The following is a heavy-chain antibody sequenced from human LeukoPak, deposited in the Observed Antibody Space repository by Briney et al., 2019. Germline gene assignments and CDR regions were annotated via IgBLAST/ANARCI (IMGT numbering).Heavy chain of an antibody. D-gene: IGHD3-3*01. J-gene: IGHJ4*02. CDR1: GFTFSSYS. CDR2: ISSSSSYI. V-gene: IGHV3-21*01. CDR3: ARDPAAFWSGYYTKGMNRFDY. Sequence: GGSLRLSCAASGFTFSSYSMNWVRQAPGKGLEWVSSISSSSSYIYHADSVKGRFTISRDNAKNSLYLQMNSLRAEDTAVYYCARDPAAFWSGYYTKGMNRFDYWGQGTLVTVSS.